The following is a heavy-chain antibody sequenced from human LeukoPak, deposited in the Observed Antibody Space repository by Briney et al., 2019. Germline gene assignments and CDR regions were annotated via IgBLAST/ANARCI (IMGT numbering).Heavy chain of an antibody. V-gene: IGHV4-61*02. J-gene: IGHJ4*02. CDR3: ARDKGNYDYFDY. CDR2: IYTSGST. Sequence: SQTLSLTCTVSGGSISSDSYYWSWIRQPAGKGLEWIGRIYTSGSTNYNPSLKSRVTISVDTSKNQFSLKLSSVTAADTAVYYCARDKGNYDYFDYWGQGTLVTVSS. D-gene: IGHD1-7*01. CDR1: GGSISSDSYY.